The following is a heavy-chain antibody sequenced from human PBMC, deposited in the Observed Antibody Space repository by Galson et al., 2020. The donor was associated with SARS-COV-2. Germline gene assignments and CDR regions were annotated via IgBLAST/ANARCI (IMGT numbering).Heavy chain of an antibody. CDR1: SASISGSTYY. V-gene: IGHV4-39*01. CDR2: IYYNGNI. CDR3: ARVALQVWLPDCFDY. Sequence: SETLSLTCTVSSASISGSTYYWGWIRQPPGKGLEWIGNIYYNGNIAYNPSLKSRVTMSVDTSKNQFSLKLSSMTAADTAVYYCARVALQVWLPDCFDYWGQGTLVTVSS. D-gene: IGHD5-18*01. J-gene: IGHJ4*02.